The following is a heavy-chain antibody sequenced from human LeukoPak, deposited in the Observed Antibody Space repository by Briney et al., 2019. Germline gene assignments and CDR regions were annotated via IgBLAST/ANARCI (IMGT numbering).Heavy chain of an antibody. CDR1: GFTFISYW. Sequence: GGSLRLSCAGSGFTFISYWMHWVRQAPGKGLVWVARINSDGTTTTYADSVKGRFTFSRDNAMHTLYLQMNSLRAEDTAVYYYARDRVRLDYWGRGTLVTVSS. CDR3: ARDRVRLDY. J-gene: IGHJ4*02. CDR2: INSDGTTT. V-gene: IGHV3-74*01. D-gene: IGHD3-10*01.